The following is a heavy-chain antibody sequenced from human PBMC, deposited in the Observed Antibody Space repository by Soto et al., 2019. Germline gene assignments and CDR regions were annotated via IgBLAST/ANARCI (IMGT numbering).Heavy chain of an antibody. CDR3: ARGSRGYSYGSFDY. Sequence: PSETLSLTCTVSGGSISSYYWSWIRQPPGKGLEWIGYIYYSGRTNYNPSLKSRVTISVDTSKNQFSLKLSSVTAADTAVYYCARGSRGYSYGSFDYWGQGTLVTVSS. CDR2: IYYSGRT. CDR1: GGSISSYY. J-gene: IGHJ4*02. V-gene: IGHV4-59*01. D-gene: IGHD5-18*01.